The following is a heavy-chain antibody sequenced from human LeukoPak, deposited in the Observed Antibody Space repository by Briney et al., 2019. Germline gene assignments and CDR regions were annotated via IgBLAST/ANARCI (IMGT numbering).Heavy chain of an antibody. D-gene: IGHD3-3*01. CDR1: GYSISSGYY. J-gene: IGHJ5*02. CDR3: ARDSYDFWSGYYQP. Sequence: SETLSLTCAVSGYSISSGYYWGWIRQPPGKGLEWIGSIYHSGSTYYNPSLKSRVTISVDTSKNQFSLKLSPVTAADTAVYYCARDSYDFWSGYYQPWGQGTLVTVSS. V-gene: IGHV4-38-2*02. CDR2: IYHSGST.